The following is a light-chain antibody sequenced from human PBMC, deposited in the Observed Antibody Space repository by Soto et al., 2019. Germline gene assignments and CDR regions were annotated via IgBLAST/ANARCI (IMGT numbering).Light chain of an antibody. Sequence: QSALTQPASVSGSPGQSITVSCTGTTSDVGGYNSVSWYQQHPGKVPKLMIYDVSNRPSGVSNRFSGSKSGNTASLTISGLRAEDEADYYCSSYTSSSTLVFGTGTKLTVL. CDR2: DVS. CDR1: TSDVGGYNS. V-gene: IGLV2-14*01. J-gene: IGLJ1*01. CDR3: SSYTSSSTLV.